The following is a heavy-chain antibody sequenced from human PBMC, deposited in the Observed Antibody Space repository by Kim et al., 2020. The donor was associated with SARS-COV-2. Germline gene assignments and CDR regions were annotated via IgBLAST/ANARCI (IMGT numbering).Heavy chain of an antibody. Sequence: SETLSLTCTVSGGSVSSGSYYWSWIRQPPGKGLEWIGYIYYSGSTNYNPSLKSRVTISVDTSKNQFSLKLSSVTAADTAVYYCARVVSGWYLDYYYGMDVWGQGTTVTVSS. CDR1: GGSVSSGSYY. D-gene: IGHD6-19*01. J-gene: IGHJ6*02. V-gene: IGHV4-61*01. CDR2: IYYSGST. CDR3: ARVVSGWYLDYYYGMDV.